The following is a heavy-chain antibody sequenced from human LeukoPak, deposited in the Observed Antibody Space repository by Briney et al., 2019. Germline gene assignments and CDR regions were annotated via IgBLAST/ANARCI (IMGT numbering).Heavy chain of an antibody. CDR2: IFYSGST. D-gene: IGHD3-10*01. J-gene: IGHJ4*02. CDR1: GGSISSSSYY. V-gene: IGHV4-39*01. Sequence: PSETLSLTCTVSGGSISSSSYYWGWIRQPPGKGLEWIGSIFYSGSTYYNPSLKSRVTISVDTSKNQFSLKLSSVTAADTAVYYCARGSNLLRTLDYWGQGNLVTVSS. CDR3: ARGSNLLRTLDY.